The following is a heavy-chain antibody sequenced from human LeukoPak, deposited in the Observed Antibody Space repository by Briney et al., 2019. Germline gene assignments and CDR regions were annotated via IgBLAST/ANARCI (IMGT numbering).Heavy chain of an antibody. Sequence: PSETLSLTCAVYGGSFSGYYWGWIRQPPGKGLEWIGEINHSGSTNYNPSLKSRVTISVDTSKNQFSLKLSSVTAADTAVYYCARGGSFSGAANSGSYYGFDYWGQGTLVTVSS. CDR3: ARGGSFSGAANSGSYYGFDY. V-gene: IGHV4-34*01. D-gene: IGHD1-26*01. CDR1: GGSFSGYY. CDR2: INHSGST. J-gene: IGHJ4*02.